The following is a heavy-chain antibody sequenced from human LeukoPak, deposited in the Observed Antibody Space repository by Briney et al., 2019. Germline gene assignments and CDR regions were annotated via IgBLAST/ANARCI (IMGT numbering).Heavy chain of an antibody. Sequence: PGRSLRLSCAASGFTFSSYGMSWVRQAPGKGLEWVSAISGSGGSTYYADSVKGRFTISRDNSKNTLYLQMNSLRAEDTAVYYCAKRWTGYYTVDYWGQGTLVTVSS. D-gene: IGHD3/OR15-3a*01. CDR1: GFTFSSYG. CDR2: ISGSGGST. CDR3: AKRWTGYYTVDY. V-gene: IGHV3-23*01. J-gene: IGHJ4*02.